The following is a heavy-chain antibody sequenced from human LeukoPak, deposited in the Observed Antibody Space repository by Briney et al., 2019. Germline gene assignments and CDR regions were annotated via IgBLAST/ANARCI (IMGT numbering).Heavy chain of an antibody. J-gene: IGHJ4*02. CDR3: ARQGDGGRAFDY. CDR2: TYYSGST. V-gene: IGHV4-34*01. D-gene: IGHD4-23*01. Sequence: SETLSLTCAVYGGSFSGYYWSWIRQPPGKGLEWIGTTYYSGSTYYNPSLKSRVSISVDTSKNQFSLRLTSVTATDTAVYYCARQGDGGRAFDYWGQGILVTVSS. CDR1: GGSFSGYY.